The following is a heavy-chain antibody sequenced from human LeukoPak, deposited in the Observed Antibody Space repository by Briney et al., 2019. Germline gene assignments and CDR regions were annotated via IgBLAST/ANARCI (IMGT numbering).Heavy chain of an antibody. CDR1: GGSITSNSYS. D-gene: IGHD5-18*01. Sequence: PSETLSLTCTVSGGSITSNSYSWGWIRQPLGKGLQWIVTLSHAGTNYYNPSLKSRVTMPVDRSKNQFSLKLTSVTATDTAVYYCARLRGGVQLWGDWGQGTLVTVSS. V-gene: IGHV4-39*01. CDR3: ARLRGGVQLWGD. J-gene: IGHJ4*02. CDR2: LSHAGTN.